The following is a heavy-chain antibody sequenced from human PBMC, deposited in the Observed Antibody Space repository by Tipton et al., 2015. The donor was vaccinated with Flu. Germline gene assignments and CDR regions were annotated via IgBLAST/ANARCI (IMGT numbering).Heavy chain of an antibody. CDR3: ARDFYCSSTSCYTLLSPHYYYYYGMDV. CDR1: GYTFTSYG. D-gene: IGHD2-2*02. CDR2: ISAYNGNT. Sequence: QLVQSGAEVKKPGASVKVSCKASGYTFTSYGISWVRQAPGQGLEWMGWISAYNGNTNYAQKLQGRVTMTTDTSTSTAYMELRSLRSDDTAVYYCARDFYCSSTSCYTLLSPHYYYYYGMDVWGQGTTVTVSS. J-gene: IGHJ6*02. V-gene: IGHV1-18*01.